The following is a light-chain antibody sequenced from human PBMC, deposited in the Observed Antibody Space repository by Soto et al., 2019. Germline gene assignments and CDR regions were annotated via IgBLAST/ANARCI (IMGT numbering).Light chain of an antibody. CDR1: QSVTSK. V-gene: IGKV3-11*01. CDR2: GAS. J-gene: IGKJ5*01. Sequence: EVVLTHSPGTLSFSPLYRATLSFGASQSVTSKLALYQQKPGQAPRLLISGASNRATGIPARFSGSGSGTDFTLTISSLDPEDFAVYYCQKRSDWPINFGQGTRLEIK. CDR3: QKRSDWPIN.